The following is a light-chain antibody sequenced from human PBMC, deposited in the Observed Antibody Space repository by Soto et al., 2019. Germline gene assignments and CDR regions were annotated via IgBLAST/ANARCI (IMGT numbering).Light chain of an antibody. CDR2: EVR. Sequence: QSALTQPASVSGSPGQSITVACTGTNRDVGSYNLVSWYQQRPGEAPKLIISEVRNRPSGISYRFTGSKSGNTASLTISGLQAEDEADYYCSSYTTTSTLVFXGGTNVTVL. CDR1: NRDVGSYNL. CDR3: SSYTTTSTLV. J-gene: IGLJ3*02. V-gene: IGLV2-14*01.